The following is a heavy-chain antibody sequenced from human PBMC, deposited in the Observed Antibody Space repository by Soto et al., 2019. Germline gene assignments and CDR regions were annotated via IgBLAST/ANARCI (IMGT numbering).Heavy chain of an antibody. J-gene: IGHJ4*02. V-gene: IGHV3-30-3*01. CDR3: AREGRCRDGYNWLDY. CDR1: GFTFSSYA. Sequence: QVQLVESGGGVVQPGRSLRLSCAASGFTFSSYAMHWVRQAPGKGLEWVAVISYDGSNKYYADSVKGRFTISRDNSKNTLYLQVNGLRAEDTAVYYCAREGRCRDGYNWLDYWGQGTLVTVSS. CDR2: ISYDGSNK. D-gene: IGHD5-12*01.